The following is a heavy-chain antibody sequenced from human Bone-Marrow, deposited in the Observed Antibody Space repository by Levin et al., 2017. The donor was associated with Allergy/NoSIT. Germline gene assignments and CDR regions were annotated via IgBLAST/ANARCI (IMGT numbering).Heavy chain of an antibody. D-gene: IGHD3-3*01. CDR2: INAGNGNT. Sequence: GESLKISCKASGYTFTSYAMHWVRQAPGQRLEWMGWINAGNGNTKYSQKFQGRVTITRDTSASTAYMELSSLRSEDTAVYYCARDQLRFLEWPYNWFDPWGQGTLVTVSS. J-gene: IGHJ5*02. V-gene: IGHV1-3*01. CDR1: GYTFTSYA. CDR3: ARDQLRFLEWPYNWFDP.